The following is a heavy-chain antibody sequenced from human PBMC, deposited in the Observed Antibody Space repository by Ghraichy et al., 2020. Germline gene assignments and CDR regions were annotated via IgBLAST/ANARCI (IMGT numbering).Heavy chain of an antibody. CDR2: ISGSGGST. CDR1: GFTFSSYA. Sequence: GGSLRLSCAASGFTFSSYAMSWVRQAPGKGLEWVSAISGSGGSTYYADSVKGRFTISRDNSKNTLYLQMNSLRAEDTAVYYCAKDPSLKYCSSTSCINWFDPWGQGTLVTVSS. V-gene: IGHV3-23*01. D-gene: IGHD2-2*01. CDR3: AKDPSLKYCSSTSCINWFDP. J-gene: IGHJ5*02.